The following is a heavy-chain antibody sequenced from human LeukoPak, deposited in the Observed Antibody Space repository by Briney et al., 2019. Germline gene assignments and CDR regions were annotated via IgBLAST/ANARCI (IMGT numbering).Heavy chain of an antibody. D-gene: IGHD3-10*01. CDR3: AKDSPVYYGSSYYYYGMDV. Sequence: PGGSLRLSCAASGFTFSSYAMSWVRQAPREGLEWGFAISGSGGSTYYADSVKGRFTISRDNSKNTLYLQMNSLRAEDTAVYYCAKDSPVYYGSSYYYYGMDVWGQGTTVTVSS. J-gene: IGHJ6*02. V-gene: IGHV3-23*01. CDR1: GFTFSSYA. CDR2: ISGSGGST.